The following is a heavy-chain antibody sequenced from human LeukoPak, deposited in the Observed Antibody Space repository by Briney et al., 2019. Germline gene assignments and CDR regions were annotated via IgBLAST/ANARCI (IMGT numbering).Heavy chain of an antibody. CDR2: ISGSGGST. J-gene: IGHJ4*02. V-gene: IGHV3-23*01. Sequence: GGSLRLSCAASGFTFSIYAMSWVRQAPGKGLEWVSSISGSGGSTYYADSVKGRCTISRDNSKNTLYLQMNSLRAEDTAVYYCAKTAGPIVVVVAFDYWGQGTLVTVSS. D-gene: IGHD2-15*01. CDR1: GFTFSIYA. CDR3: AKTAGPIVVVVAFDY.